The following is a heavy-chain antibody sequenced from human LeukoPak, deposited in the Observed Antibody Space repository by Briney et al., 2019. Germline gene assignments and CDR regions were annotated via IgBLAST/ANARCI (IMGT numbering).Heavy chain of an antibody. D-gene: IGHD3-22*01. CDR2: IYYSGST. Sequence: SETLSLTCAVYGGSFSGYHWSWIRQPPGKGLEWIGYIYYSGSTYYNPSLKSRVTISVDTSKNQFSLKLSSVTAADTAVYYCARGGHSSGYYPPLDFDYWGQGTLVTVSS. CDR3: ARGGHSSGYYPPLDFDY. CDR1: GGSFSGYH. J-gene: IGHJ4*02. V-gene: IGHV4-30-4*01.